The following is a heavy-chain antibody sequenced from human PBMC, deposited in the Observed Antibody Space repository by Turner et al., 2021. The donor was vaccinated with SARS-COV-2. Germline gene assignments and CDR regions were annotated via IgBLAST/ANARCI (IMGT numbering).Heavy chain of an antibody. D-gene: IGHD5-12*01. J-gene: IGHJ4*02. Sequence: QVHLVQSGAEVKKPGASVKVSCKASGYTFAGYYIHWVRQAPGQGLKWMGWINPNSGGTNYAQRFQGRVTMTGDTSISTAYMELSTLRSDDTAVYYCARSVSWLQSLTVDYWGQGTLVTVSS. V-gene: IGHV1-2*02. CDR3: ARSVSWLQSLTVDY. CDR1: GYTFAGYY. CDR2: INPNSGGT.